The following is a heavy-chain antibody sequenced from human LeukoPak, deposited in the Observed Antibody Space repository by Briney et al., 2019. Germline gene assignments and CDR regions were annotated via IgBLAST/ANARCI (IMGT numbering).Heavy chain of an antibody. V-gene: IGHV4-31*03. J-gene: IGHJ2*01. CDR1: GGSISSGGYY. CDR2: IYYSGST. D-gene: IGHD3-3*01. CDR3: ARLVTIFGVVIVYFDL. Sequence: SETLSLTCTVSGGSISSGGYYWSWIRQHPGKGLEWIGYIYYSGSTYYNSSLQSRVPISVDPSKNLFSLKLSSVTAPDTAVYYCARLVTIFGVVIVYFDLWGRGTLVTVSS.